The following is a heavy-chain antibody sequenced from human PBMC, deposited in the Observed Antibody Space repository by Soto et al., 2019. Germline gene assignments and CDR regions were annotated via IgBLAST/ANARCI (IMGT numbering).Heavy chain of an antibody. D-gene: IGHD3-3*01. CDR2: IKQDGSEK. J-gene: IGHJ3*02. Sequence: GGSLRLSCAASGFTFSSYWMSWVRQAPGKGLEWVANIKQDGSEKYYVDSVKGRFTISRDNAKNSLYLQMNSLRAEDTAVYYCARDGLTDPTYLEWLLQYDAFDIWGQGTMVTVSS. CDR1: GFTFSSYW. V-gene: IGHV3-7*01. CDR3: ARDGLTDPTYLEWLLQYDAFDI.